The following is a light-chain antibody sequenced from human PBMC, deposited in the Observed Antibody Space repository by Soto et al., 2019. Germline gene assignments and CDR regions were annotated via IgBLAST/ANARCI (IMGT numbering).Light chain of an antibody. CDR1: RSISNY. CDR3: QQSYTAPYT. J-gene: IGKJ3*01. CDR2: GAS. Sequence: DIQMTQSPSSLSASVGDAVSLTCRASRSISNYLNWYQQKPGRAPKLLISGASSLQRGVPSRFSVSGSGTTFTLTITSLQPDDFAIYFCQQSYTAPYTFGPGTKVEIK. V-gene: IGKV1-39*01.